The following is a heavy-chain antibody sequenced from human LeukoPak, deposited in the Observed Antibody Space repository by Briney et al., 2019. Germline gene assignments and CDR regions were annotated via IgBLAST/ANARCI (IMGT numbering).Heavy chain of an antibody. CDR2: IKQDGSEK. V-gene: IGHV3-7*01. Sequence: PGGSLRLSCAASGFTFSSYWMSWVRQAPGKGLEWVANIKQDGSEKQYVDSLKGRVTISRDNAKNSLYLEMNSLRAEDTAVYYCARGVPYDSWSGPHYSDYWGQGTLVTVSS. CDR1: GFTFSSYW. CDR3: ARGVPYDSWSGPHYSDY. J-gene: IGHJ4*02. D-gene: IGHD3-3*01.